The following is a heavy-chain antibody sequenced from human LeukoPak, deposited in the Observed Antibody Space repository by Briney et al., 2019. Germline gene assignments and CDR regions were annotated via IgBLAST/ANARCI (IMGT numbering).Heavy chain of an antibody. Sequence: HTGGSLRLSCAASGFTFSSYGMHWVRQAPGKGLEWVAFIRYDGSNKYYADSVKGRFTISRDNSKNTLYLQMNSLRAGDTAVYYCAKGRDYEDWFDPWGQGTLVTVSS. CDR1: GFTFSSYG. CDR3: AKGRDYEDWFDP. V-gene: IGHV3-30*02. D-gene: IGHD4-17*01. J-gene: IGHJ5*02. CDR2: IRYDGSNK.